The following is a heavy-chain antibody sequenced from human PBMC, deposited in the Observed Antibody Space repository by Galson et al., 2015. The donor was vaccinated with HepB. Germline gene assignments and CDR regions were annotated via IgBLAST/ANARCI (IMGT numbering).Heavy chain of an antibody. D-gene: IGHD3-16*01. CDR3: AKDKIVGDGRLVCDY. CDR1: GFTFSGYA. V-gene: IGHV3-23*01. CDR2: ITAGGEST. Sequence: SLRLSCAASGFTFSGYAMTWVRQGPGKTPEWISDITAGGESTSYADSVKGRFTISRDNSKNTLYLQMNSLGDDDTAVYYCAKDKIVGDGRLVCDYWGQGTLVAVSS. J-gene: IGHJ4*02.